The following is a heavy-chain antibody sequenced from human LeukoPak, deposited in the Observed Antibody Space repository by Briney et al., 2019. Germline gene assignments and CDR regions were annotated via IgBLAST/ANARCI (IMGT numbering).Heavy chain of an antibody. J-gene: IGHJ4*02. D-gene: IGHD4-17*01. Sequence: GGSLRLSCAASGFTFSNYAMNWVRQAPGKGLEWVSSISGGGETTYYADSAKGRFTISRDNSQNTLYLQMNSLRAEDTAVYYCARDYADYVGYFFFDYWGQGTLVTVSP. CDR1: GFTFSNYA. CDR3: ARDYADYVGYFFFDY. V-gene: IGHV3-23*01. CDR2: ISGGGETT.